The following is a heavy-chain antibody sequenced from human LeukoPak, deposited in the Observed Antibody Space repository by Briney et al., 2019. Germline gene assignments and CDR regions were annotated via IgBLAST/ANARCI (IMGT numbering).Heavy chain of an antibody. CDR3: ARDLVAAAGTGY. CDR2: IYSGGST. CDR1: GFTVSSNY. Sequence: PGGSLRLSCAASGFTVSSNYMSWVRQAPGKGLEWVSVIYSGGSTYYADSVKGRFTISRDNSKNTLYLQMNSLRAEDTAVYYCARDLVAAAGTGYWGQGTPVTVSS. D-gene: IGHD6-13*01. V-gene: IGHV3-66*01. J-gene: IGHJ4*02.